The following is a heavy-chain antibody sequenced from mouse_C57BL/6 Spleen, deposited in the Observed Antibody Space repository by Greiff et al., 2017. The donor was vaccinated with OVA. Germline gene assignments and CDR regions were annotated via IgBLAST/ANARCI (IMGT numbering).Heavy chain of an antibody. CDR1: GYTFTSSW. CDR3: ARCTTVVAPFDY. J-gene: IGHJ2*01. V-gene: IGHV1-53*01. D-gene: IGHD1-1*01. CDR2: INPSNGGT. Sequence: QVQLQQPGTDLVKPGASVKLSCKASGYTFTSSWMHWVKQRPGQGLEWIGNINPSNGGTNYNEKFKSKATLTVDKSSSTAYMQLSSLTSEDSAVYYCARCTTVVAPFDYWGKGTTLTVSS.